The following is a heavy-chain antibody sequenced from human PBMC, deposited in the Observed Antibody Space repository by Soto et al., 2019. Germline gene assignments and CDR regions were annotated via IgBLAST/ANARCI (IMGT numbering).Heavy chain of an antibody. CDR3: ARDIGSYAYGEGY. CDR1: GGSINSYW. CDR2: VYSSGTT. J-gene: IGHJ4*02. Sequence: SETLSLTCSVSGGSINSYWWSWIRQPAGKGLEWIGRVYSSGTTDYNPSLNSRATMSVETSKNQFSLKLSSVTAADTAVYYCARDIGSYAYGEGYWGQGIQVTVS. D-gene: IGHD3-10*01. V-gene: IGHV4-4*07.